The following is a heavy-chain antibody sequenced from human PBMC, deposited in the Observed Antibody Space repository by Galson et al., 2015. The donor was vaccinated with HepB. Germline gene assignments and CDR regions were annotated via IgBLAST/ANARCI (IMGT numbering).Heavy chain of an antibody. D-gene: IGHD3-10*01. CDR1: GYTFTSYG. V-gene: IGHV1-18*04. CDR2: ISAYNGNT. Sequence: QSGAEVKKPGESLKISCKGSGYTFTSYGISWVRQAPGQGLEWMGWISAYNGNTNYAQKLQGRVTMTTDTSTSTAYMELRSLRSDDTAVYYCARDGDYYYGSGRYLYYGMDVWGQGTTVTVSS. CDR3: ARDGDYYYGSGRYLYYGMDV. J-gene: IGHJ6*02.